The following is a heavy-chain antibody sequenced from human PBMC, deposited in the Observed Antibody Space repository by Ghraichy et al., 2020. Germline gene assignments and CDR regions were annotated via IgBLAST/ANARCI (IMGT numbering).Heavy chain of an antibody. CDR2: ISAYNGHS. D-gene: IGHD6-19*01. CDR3: AKGGWAFDHYFDY. Sequence: ASVKVSCKASGYTFTSYGISWVRQAPGQGLQWMGGISAYNGHSQYAQNFQGRVTMTTDTSTSTAHMEMRGLRSDDTAVYYCAKGGWAFDHYFDYWGQGTLVTVSS. CDR1: GYTFTSYG. V-gene: IGHV1-18*04. J-gene: IGHJ4*02.